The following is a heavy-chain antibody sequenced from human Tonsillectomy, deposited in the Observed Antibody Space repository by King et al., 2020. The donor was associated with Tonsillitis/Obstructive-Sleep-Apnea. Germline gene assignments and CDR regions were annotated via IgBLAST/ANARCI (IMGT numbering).Heavy chain of an antibody. J-gene: IGHJ5*02. Sequence: LQLQESGPGLVKPSETLSLTCTVSGGSVSSGSYYCSWIRQPPGKGLEWIGYIYYSGSTNYHPSLKSRVTIYVDTSKNQFSLKLSSVTAADPAGYYCARDGRDSSGYYYEDSNWFDPWGQGTLVTVSS. CDR2: IYYSGST. CDR3: ARDGRDSSGYYYEDSNWFDP. CDR1: GGSVSSGSYY. D-gene: IGHD3-22*01. V-gene: IGHV4-61*01.